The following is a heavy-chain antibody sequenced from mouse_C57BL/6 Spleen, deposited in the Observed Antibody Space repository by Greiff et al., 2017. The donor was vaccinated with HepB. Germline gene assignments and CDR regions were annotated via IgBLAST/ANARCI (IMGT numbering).Heavy chain of an antibody. V-gene: IGHV1-18*01. CDR3: ARVYGRGYYFDY. CDR1: GYTFTDYN. D-gene: IGHD1-1*01. J-gene: IGHJ2*01. CDR2: INPNNGGT. Sequence: VQLKQSGPELVKPGASVKIPCKASGYTFTDYNMDWVKQSHGKSLEWIGDINPNNGGTIYNQKFKGKATLTVDKSSSTAYMELRSLTSEDTAVYYCARVYGRGYYFDYWGQGTTLTVSS.